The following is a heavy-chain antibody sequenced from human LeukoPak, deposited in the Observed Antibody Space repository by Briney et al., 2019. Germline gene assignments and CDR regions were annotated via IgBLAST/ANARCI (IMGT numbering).Heavy chain of an antibody. CDR3: ARESGSVTSEVDFDY. D-gene: IGHD4-17*01. V-gene: IGHV3-7*01. J-gene: IGHJ4*02. Sequence: GGSLRHSCAASGFTFSSYWMSWVRRAPGKGLEWVATIRQDGSQKYYVDSVKGRFTISRDNAKNSPYLQMNSLRAEDTAVYYCARESGSVTSEVDFDYWGQGTLVTVSS. CDR2: IRQDGSQK. CDR1: GFTFSSYW.